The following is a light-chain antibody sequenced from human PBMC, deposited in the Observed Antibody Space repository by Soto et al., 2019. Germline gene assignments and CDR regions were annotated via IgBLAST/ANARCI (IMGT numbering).Light chain of an antibody. V-gene: IGKV3-11*01. Sequence: ETLLRQFPATLSLSPVERATLSCRCTQSVGTYLAWYQQKPGQAPRLLIYDASNRATGIPARFSGSGSGTDFILTISSLEPEDFAVYYCQKRRDWPPLTFGGGTKVDIK. CDR1: QSVGTY. J-gene: IGKJ4*01. CDR3: QKRRDWPPLT. CDR2: DAS.